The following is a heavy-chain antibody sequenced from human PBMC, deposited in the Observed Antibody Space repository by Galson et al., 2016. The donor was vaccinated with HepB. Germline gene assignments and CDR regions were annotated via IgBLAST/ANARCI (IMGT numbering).Heavy chain of an antibody. CDR2: ISGSGANT. CDR3: ARYSNSWAPFDY. J-gene: IGHJ4*02. V-gene: IGHV3-23*01. CDR1: GFTFSNYA. Sequence: SLRLSCAASGFTFSNYAMTWVRQAPGKGLEWVSGISGSGANTHYANAVKGQFTISRDNSNNTLYLQVNSLRAEDTALYFCARYSNSWAPFDYWGQGRLVTVSS. D-gene: IGHD6-13*01.